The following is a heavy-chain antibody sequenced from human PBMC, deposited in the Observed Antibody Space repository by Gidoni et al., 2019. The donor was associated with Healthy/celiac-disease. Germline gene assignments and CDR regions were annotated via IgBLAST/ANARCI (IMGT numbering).Heavy chain of an antibody. Sequence: QVQLVQSGAEVKKPGASVKVSCKASGYTFTSYAMHWVRQAPGQRLEWMGWINAGNGNTKYSQKFQGRVTITRDTSASTAYMELSSLRSEDTAVYYCARSYWPPYYDFWSGHDYWGQGTLVTVSS. CDR3: ARSYWPPYYDFWSGHDY. V-gene: IGHV1-3*01. CDR1: GYTFTSYA. CDR2: INAGNGNT. J-gene: IGHJ4*02. D-gene: IGHD3-3*01.